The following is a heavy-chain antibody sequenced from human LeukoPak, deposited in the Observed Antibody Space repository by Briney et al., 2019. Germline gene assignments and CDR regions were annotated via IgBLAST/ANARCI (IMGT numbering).Heavy chain of an antibody. CDR3: VRQRGVGSWSFDY. J-gene: IGHJ4*02. CDR1: GGSISSGHYW. CDR2: MYYSGNT. D-gene: IGHD2-15*01. V-gene: IGHV4-39*01. Sequence: SETLSLTCTVSGGSISSGHYWWGWIRQPPGKGLDWLGSMYYSGNTHYNPSLQSRVTVSVDTSKNQFSLKLTSVTAADTAVYYCVRQRGVGSWSFDYWGQGNLVTVSS.